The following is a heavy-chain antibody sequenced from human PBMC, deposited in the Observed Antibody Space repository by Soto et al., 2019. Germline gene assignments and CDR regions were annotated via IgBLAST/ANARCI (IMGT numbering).Heavy chain of an antibody. D-gene: IGHD2-2*01. Sequence: PSETLSLTCTVSGGSISSYYWSWIRQPPGKGLEWIGEINHSGSTNYNPSLKSRVTISVDTSKNQFSLKLSSVTAADTAVYYCARSPRTSDIVVVPAGYGMDVWGQGTTVTVSS. CDR3: ARSPRTSDIVVVPAGYGMDV. CDR1: GGSISSYY. V-gene: IGHV4-34*01. CDR2: INHSGST. J-gene: IGHJ6*02.